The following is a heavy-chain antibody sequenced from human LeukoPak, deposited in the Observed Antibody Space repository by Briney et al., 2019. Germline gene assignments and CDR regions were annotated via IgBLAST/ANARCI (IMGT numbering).Heavy chain of an antibody. CDR1: GYTFTSYA. J-gene: IGHJ6*02. CDR2: INTNTGNP. CDR3: ARGPNDYGDYWYYYYGMDV. V-gene: IGHV7-4-1*02. D-gene: IGHD4-17*01. Sequence: GASVKVSCKASGYTFTSYAMNWVRQAPGQGLEWMGWINTNTGNPTYAQGFTGRFVFSLDTSVSTAYLQISSLKAEDTAVYYCARGPNDYGDYWYYYYGMDVWGQGTTVTVSS.